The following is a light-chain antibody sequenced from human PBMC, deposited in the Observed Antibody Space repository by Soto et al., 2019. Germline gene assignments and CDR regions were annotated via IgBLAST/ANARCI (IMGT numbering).Light chain of an antibody. V-gene: IGLV1-36*01. CDR1: SANIGNNP. Sequence: QSVLTQPPSASGTPGQRVTISCSGRSANIGNNPVNWYQQLPGKAPKLLIYYDDLVPSGVSDRFSGSKSGTSASLAISGLQSEDEADYYCATWYDSLNGVVFGGGTKLTVL. J-gene: IGLJ2*01. CDR2: YDD. CDR3: ATWYDSLNGVV.